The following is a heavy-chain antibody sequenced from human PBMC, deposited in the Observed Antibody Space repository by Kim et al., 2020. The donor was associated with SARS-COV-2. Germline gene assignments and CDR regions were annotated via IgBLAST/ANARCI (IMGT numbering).Heavy chain of an antibody. CDR3: ARDGDDILTGYYPLPIKHNWFDP. CDR2: IYHSGST. D-gene: IGHD3-9*01. V-gene: IGHV4-4*02. J-gene: IGHJ5*02. CDR1: GGSISSSNW. Sequence: SETLSLTCAVSGGSISSSNWWSWVRQPPGKGLEWIGEIYHSGSTNYNPSLKSRVTISVDKSKNQFSLKLSSVTAADTAVYYCARDGDDILTGYYPLPIKHNWFDPWGQGTLVTVSS.